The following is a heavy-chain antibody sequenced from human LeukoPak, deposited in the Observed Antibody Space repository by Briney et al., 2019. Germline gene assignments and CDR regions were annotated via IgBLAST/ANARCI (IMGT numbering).Heavy chain of an antibody. CDR3: ARGVDCSSTSCPDFYYYYGMDV. Sequence: SQTLSLTCAISGDSVSSNIAAWNWIRQSPSRGLEWLGRTYYRSKWYNDYAVSVKSRITINPDTSKNQFSLQLNSVTPEDTAVYYCARGVDCSSTSCPDFYYYYGMDVWGQGTTVTVSS. CDR1: GDSVSSNIAA. CDR2: TYYRSKWYN. J-gene: IGHJ6*02. V-gene: IGHV6-1*01. D-gene: IGHD2-2*01.